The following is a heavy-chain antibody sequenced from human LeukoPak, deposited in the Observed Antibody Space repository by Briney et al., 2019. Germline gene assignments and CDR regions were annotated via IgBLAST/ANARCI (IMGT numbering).Heavy chain of an antibody. CDR2: IYHSGST. Sequence: SETLSLTCPVSGYSINRGYYRGWIRQPPGKGLEWIGSIYHSGSTYYNPSLKSRVTLSVDTSKNQFSLKLNSVTAADTAVYYCARQCSSSSCFFDYWGQGTLVTVSS. V-gene: IGHV4-38-2*01. D-gene: IGHD2-15*01. CDR1: GYSINRGYY. CDR3: ARQCSSSSCFFDY. J-gene: IGHJ4*02.